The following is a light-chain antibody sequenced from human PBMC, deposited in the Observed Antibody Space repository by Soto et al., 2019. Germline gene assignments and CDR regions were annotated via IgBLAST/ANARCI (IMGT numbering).Light chain of an antibody. CDR2: GAS. CDR1: QSVTNNY. V-gene: IGKV3-20*01. CDR3: QQYGSSSIT. Sequence: EIVLTQAPGALSLSPGERATLFFGASQSVTNNYLAWYHQIPGQPPRLLIYGASSRATGIPDRFSGSGSGTDFTLTISRLEPEDFAVYYCQQYGSSSITFGQGTRLEIK. J-gene: IGKJ5*01.